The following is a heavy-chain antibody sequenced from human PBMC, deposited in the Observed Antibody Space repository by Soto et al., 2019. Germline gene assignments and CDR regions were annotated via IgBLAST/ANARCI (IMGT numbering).Heavy chain of an antibody. Sequence: GGSLRLSCAASGFTFSIYWMHWVRQAPGKGLVWVSRINSDGSSTSYADSVKGRFTISRDNAKNTLYLQMNSLRAEDTAVYYCARDGPNSYGYLYYYYYGMDVWGQGTTVTV. V-gene: IGHV3-74*01. CDR1: GFTFSIYW. CDR3: ARDGPNSYGYLYYYYYGMDV. J-gene: IGHJ6*02. D-gene: IGHD5-18*01. CDR2: INSDGSST.